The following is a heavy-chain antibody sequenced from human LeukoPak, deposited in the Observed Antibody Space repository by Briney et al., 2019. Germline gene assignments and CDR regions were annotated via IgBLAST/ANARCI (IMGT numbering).Heavy chain of an antibody. J-gene: IGHJ4*02. CDR3: ARDRAYNSFDY. CDR2: MNPDGSQR. CDR1: GFSFSDSW. D-gene: IGHD5-24*01. Sequence: GGSLRLSCAASGFSFSDSWMNWVRQAPGKGLEWVASMNPDGSQRYYADSVRGRFTISRDNPKSSLYLQMNSLRAEDTATYLCARDRAYNSFDYWGQGTLVIVSS. V-gene: IGHV3-7*01.